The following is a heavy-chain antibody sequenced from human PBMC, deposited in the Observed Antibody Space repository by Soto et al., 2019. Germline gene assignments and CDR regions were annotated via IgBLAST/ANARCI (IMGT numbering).Heavy chain of an antibody. Sequence: QVQLVESGGGVVQPGRSLRLSCAASGFTFSSYAMHWVRQAPGKGLEWVAVISYDGSNKYYADSVKGRFTISRDNSKNTLYLQMNSLRAEDTAVYYCARDRGSSSWYDGLGKRRYGFDPWGQGTLVTVSS. J-gene: IGHJ5*02. CDR2: ISYDGSNK. CDR1: GFTFSSYA. CDR3: ARDRGSSSWYDGLGKRRYGFDP. D-gene: IGHD6-13*01. V-gene: IGHV3-30-3*01.